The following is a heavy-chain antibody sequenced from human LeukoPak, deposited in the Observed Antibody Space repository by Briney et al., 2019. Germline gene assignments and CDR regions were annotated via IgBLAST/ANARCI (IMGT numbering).Heavy chain of an antibody. CDR3: ARVAVRFLEWTQYYYYMDV. D-gene: IGHD3-3*01. J-gene: IGHJ6*03. Sequence: SETLSLTCAVYGGSFSGYYWSWIRQPPGKGLEWIGEINHSGSTNYNPSLESRVTISVDTSKNQFSLKLSSVTAADTAVYYCARVAVRFLEWTQYYYYMDVWGKGTTVTVSS. CDR2: INHSGST. V-gene: IGHV4-34*01. CDR1: GGSFSGYY.